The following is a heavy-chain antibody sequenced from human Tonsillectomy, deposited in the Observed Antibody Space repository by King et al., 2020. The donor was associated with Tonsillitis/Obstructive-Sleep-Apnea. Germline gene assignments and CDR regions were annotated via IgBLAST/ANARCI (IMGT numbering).Heavy chain of an antibody. CDR3: ARGTYDFWSGYYPTDYFDY. J-gene: IGHJ4*02. CDR2: ISYDGSNK. V-gene: IGHV3-30*04. D-gene: IGHD3-3*01. CDR1: GFTFSSYA. Sequence: VQLVESGGGVVQPGRSLRLSCAASGFTFSSYAMHWVRQAPGKGLEWVAVISYDGSNKYYADSVKGRFTISRDNSKNTLYLQMNSLRAEDTSVYYWARGTYDFWSGYYPTDYFDYWGQGTLVTVSS.